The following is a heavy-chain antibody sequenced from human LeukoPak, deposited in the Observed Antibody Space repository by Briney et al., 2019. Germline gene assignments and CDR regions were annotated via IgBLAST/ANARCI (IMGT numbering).Heavy chain of an antibody. D-gene: IGHD2-15*01. Sequence: PSETLSLTCTVSGYSISSGYDWGWIRQPPGKGLEWIGSIYYRRTTYYNPSLKSRVTISVDTSKNQFSLRLNSMTAADTAVYYCARDGCPWCSGGGWGQGTLVTVSS. CDR3: ARDGCPWCSGGG. J-gene: IGHJ4*02. V-gene: IGHV4-38-2*02. CDR1: GYSISSGYD. CDR2: IYYRRTT.